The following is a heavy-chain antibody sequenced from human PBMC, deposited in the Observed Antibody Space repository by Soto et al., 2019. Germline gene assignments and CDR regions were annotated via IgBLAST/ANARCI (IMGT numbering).Heavy chain of an antibody. CDR2: MYYNGNT. V-gene: IGHV4-39*01. J-gene: IGHJ4*02. CDR1: GGSFTSTNYF. CDR3: ARGQTIFGVVTFDY. Sequence: PSETLSLTCTVSGGSFTSTNYFWGWIRQPPGKGLEWIGYMYYNGNTFYSPSLKSRVTMSVDTSKNQFSLELSSVTAADTAVYYCARGQTIFGVVTFDYWGQGTLVTVSS. D-gene: IGHD3-3*01.